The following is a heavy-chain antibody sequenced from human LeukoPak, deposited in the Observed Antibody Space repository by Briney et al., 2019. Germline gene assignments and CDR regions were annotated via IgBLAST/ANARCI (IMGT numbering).Heavy chain of an antibody. D-gene: IGHD3-10*01. CDR1: GDSISRNSTY. Sequence: SETLSLTCTVSGDSISRNSTYWGWIRQPPGKGLEWIGSIYYSGSTYYNPSLKSRVTISGDTSKNQFFLKLSSVTAADTAVYYCARGFGWFDPWGQGTLVTVSS. CDR3: ARGFGWFDP. CDR2: IYYSGST. J-gene: IGHJ5*02. V-gene: IGHV4-39*07.